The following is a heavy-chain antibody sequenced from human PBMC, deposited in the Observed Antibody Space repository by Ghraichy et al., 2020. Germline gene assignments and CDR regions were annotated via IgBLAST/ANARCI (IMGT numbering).Heavy chain of an antibody. D-gene: IGHD3-9*01. CDR2: INHSGST. Sequence: SETLSLTCAVYGGSFSGYYWSCIRQPPGKGLEWIGEINHSGSTNYNPSLKSRVTISVDTSKNQFSLKLSSVTAADTAVYYCASTRAKRYFDWPQYGGNDYWGQGTLVTVSS. V-gene: IGHV4-34*01. CDR3: ASTRAKRYFDWPQYGGNDY. J-gene: IGHJ4*02. CDR1: GGSFSGYY.